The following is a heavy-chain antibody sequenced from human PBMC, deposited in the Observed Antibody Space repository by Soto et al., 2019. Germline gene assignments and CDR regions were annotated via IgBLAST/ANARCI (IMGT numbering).Heavy chain of an antibody. D-gene: IGHD4-17*01. CDR3: ATPDYGDYWYFDL. J-gene: IGHJ2*01. V-gene: IGHV1-58*01. Sequence: QMQLVQSGPEVKKPGTSVKVSCKASGFPFSSSAVQWVRQGRGQRLEWIGWIVVGSGHTKYAQKFQERVSITRDMSTSTAYMELTSLRSEDTAMYYCATPDYGDYWYFDLWGRGTLVTVSS. CDR2: IVVGSGHT. CDR1: GFPFSSSA.